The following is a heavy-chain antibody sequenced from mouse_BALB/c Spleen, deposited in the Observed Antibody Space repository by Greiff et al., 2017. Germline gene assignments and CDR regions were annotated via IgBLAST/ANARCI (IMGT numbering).Heavy chain of an antibody. CDR3: ARYPYYAMDY. V-gene: IGHV3-2*02. Sequence: EVKLMESGPGLVKPSQSLSLTCTVTGYSITSDYAWNWIRQFPGNKLEWMGYISYSGSTSYNPSLKSRISITRDTSKNQFFLQLNSVTTEDTATYYCARYPYYAMDYWGQGTSVTVSS. CDR2: ISYSGST. CDR1: GYSITSDYA. J-gene: IGHJ4*01.